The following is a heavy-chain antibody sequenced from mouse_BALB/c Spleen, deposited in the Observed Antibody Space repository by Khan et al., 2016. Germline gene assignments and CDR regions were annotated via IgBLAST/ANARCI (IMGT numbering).Heavy chain of an antibody. Sequence: QVQLQQPEAELMKPGASVKISCKATGYTLSSYWIEWVKQRPGHGLEWIGEILPVSGSTNYNEKFKGKATFTADTSSNTAYMQLSSLTSEDSAGYYCARGITTATFDYWGQGTTLTVSS. V-gene: IGHV1-9*01. CDR1: GYTLSSYW. CDR2: ILPVSGST. J-gene: IGHJ2*01. D-gene: IGHD1-2*01. CDR3: ARGITTATFDY.